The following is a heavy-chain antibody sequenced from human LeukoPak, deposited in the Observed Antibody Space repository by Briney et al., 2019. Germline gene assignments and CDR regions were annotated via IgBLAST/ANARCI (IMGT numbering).Heavy chain of an antibody. Sequence: VASVKVSCKASGYTFTSYDINWVRQATGQGLEWMGWMNPNSGNTGYAQKFQGRVTMTRNTSISTAYMELSSLRSEDTAVYYCARVMITFGGVIEPAPPDHWGQGTLVTVSS. CDR1: GYTFTSYD. D-gene: IGHD3-16*02. V-gene: IGHV1-8*01. CDR3: ARVMITFGGVIEPAPPDH. J-gene: IGHJ4*02. CDR2: MNPNSGNT.